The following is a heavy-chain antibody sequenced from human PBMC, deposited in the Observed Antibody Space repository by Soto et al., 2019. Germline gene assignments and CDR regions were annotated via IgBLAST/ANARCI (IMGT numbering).Heavy chain of an antibody. CDR1: GGSISSDGYY. Sequence: QVQLQESGPGLVKPSQTLSLTCIVSGGSISSDGYYWRWIRQHPGKGLEWIGYIYYSGSTYYNPSLKSRVTISVDTSKNQFSLKLSSVTAADTAVYYCAKVREGDHDFDYWGQGTLVTVSS. CDR2: IYYSGST. CDR3: AKVREGDHDFDY. V-gene: IGHV4-31*03. D-gene: IGHD2-21*02. J-gene: IGHJ4*02.